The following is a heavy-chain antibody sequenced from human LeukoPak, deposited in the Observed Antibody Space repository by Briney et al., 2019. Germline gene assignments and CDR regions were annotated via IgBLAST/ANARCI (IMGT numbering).Heavy chain of an antibody. CDR1: GFTFSSFG. Sequence: GGSLRLSCAASGFTFSSFGMNWVRQAPGKGLEWVSSITSGSSYRFYADSVKGRFTISRDNAKNSLYLQMNSLRAEDTAVYYCARGGLLWFGDNYYMDVWGKGTTVTVSS. J-gene: IGHJ6*03. CDR2: ITSGSSYR. D-gene: IGHD3-10*01. CDR3: ARGGLLWFGDNYYMDV. V-gene: IGHV3-21*01.